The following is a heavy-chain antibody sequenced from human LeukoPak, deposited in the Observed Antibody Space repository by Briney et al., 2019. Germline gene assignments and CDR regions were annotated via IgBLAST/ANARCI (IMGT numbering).Heavy chain of an antibody. CDR2: ISSSSSYI. CDR1: GFTFSSYS. Sequence: GGSLGLSCAASGFTFSSYSMNWVRQAPGKGLEWVSSISSSSSYIYYADSVKGRFTISRDNAKNSLYLQMNSLRAEDTAVYYCARDVVAGTYYYYGMDVWGKGTTVTVSS. D-gene: IGHD6-19*01. CDR3: ARDVVAGTYYYYGMDV. V-gene: IGHV3-21*01. J-gene: IGHJ6*04.